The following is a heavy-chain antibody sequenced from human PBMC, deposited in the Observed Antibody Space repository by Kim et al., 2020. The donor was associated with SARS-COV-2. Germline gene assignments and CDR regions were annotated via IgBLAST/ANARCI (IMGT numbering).Heavy chain of an antibody. CDR2: INHSGST. V-gene: IGHV4-34*01. CDR1: GGSFSGYY. CDR3: ARVFLIDHQDIVVVVAATEDAFDI. Sequence: SETLSLTCAVYGGSFSGYYWSWIRQPPGKGLEWIGEINHSGSTNYNPSLKSRVTISVDTSKNQFSLKLSSVTAADTAVYYCARVFLIDHQDIVVVVAATEDAFDIWGQGTMVTVSS. D-gene: IGHD2-15*01. J-gene: IGHJ3*02.